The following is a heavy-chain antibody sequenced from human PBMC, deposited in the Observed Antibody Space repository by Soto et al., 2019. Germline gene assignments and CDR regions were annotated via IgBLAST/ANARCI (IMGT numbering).Heavy chain of an antibody. J-gene: IGHJ6*02. CDR2: INAGNGNT. Sequence: QVQLVQSGAEVKKPGASVKVSCKASGYTFTSYAMHWVRQAPGQRLEWMGWINAGNGNTKYSQKFQGRVTITRDTSASTGYLELSSLRCEETAVYSCARTVGYYYGMDVWGQGTTVTVSS. D-gene: IGHD4-17*01. V-gene: IGHV1-3*01. CDR1: GYTFTSYA. CDR3: ARTVGYYYGMDV.